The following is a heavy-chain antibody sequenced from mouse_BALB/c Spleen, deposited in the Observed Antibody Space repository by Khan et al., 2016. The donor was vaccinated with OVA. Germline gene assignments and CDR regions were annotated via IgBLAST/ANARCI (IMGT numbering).Heavy chain of an antibody. CDR2: INSDGDYA. D-gene: IGHD1-1*01. V-gene: IGHV5-9-3*01. J-gene: IGHJ3*01. Sequence: EVELVESGGGLVKPGGSLKLSCIATGFTFSTFAMSWVRQTPEKRLEWVATINSDGDYAYYPDSVKGRFTISRDSAKNNLSLQMISLRSEDKAMYYCVRHSYGPFAYWGQGTLVTVSA. CDR1: GFTFSTFA. CDR3: VRHSYGPFAY.